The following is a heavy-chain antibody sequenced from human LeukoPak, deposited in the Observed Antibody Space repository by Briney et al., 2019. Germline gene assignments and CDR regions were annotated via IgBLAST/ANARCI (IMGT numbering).Heavy chain of an antibody. CDR3: AKGYGAHFDY. D-gene: IGHD4-17*01. CDR1: GFTFSSYG. CDR2: IWYDGSNK. V-gene: IGHV3-30*02. J-gene: IGHJ4*02. Sequence: GGSLRLSCATSGFTFSSYGMHWVRQAPSMGLEWVAFIWYDGSNKYYADSVKGRFTISRDNSKSTLYLQMNSLRVEDTAVYYCAKGYGAHFDYWGQGTLVTVSS.